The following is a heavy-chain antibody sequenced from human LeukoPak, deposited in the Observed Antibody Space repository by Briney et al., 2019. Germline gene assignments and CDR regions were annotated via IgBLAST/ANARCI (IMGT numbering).Heavy chain of an antibody. Sequence: GGSLRLSCAASGFTFSNYEMHWVRQVPGKGLEWVSYISSSGSSIYYADSVTGRFTISRDNAKNSLCLQMNSLRAEDTAVYYCAKGPLPRIDYWGQGTLVTVSS. CDR3: AKGPLPRIDY. CDR1: GFTFSNYE. CDR2: ISSSGSSI. V-gene: IGHV3-48*03. J-gene: IGHJ4*02.